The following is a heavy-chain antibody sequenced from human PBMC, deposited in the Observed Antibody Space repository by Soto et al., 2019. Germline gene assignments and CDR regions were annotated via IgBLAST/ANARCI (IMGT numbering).Heavy chain of an antibody. CDR1: GFTFSSYA. CDR3: AKVEGFHVRFLEWLLFYFDY. CDR2: ISDSGGST. D-gene: IGHD3-3*01. Sequence: GGSLRLSCAASGFTFSSYAMTWVRQVPGKGLEWVSGISDSGGSTHYADSVKGRFTISRDNSKNTLYLQMNSLRAEDAAVYYCAKVEGFHVRFLEWLLFYFDYWGQGTLVTVSS. V-gene: IGHV3-23*01. J-gene: IGHJ4*02.